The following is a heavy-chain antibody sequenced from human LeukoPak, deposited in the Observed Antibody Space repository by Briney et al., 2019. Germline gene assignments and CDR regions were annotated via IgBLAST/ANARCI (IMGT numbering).Heavy chain of an antibody. J-gene: IGHJ4*02. V-gene: IGHV3-49*04. CDR2: IRSKIYGGTP. Sequence: GGSLTLSCTVSGFTFGDYAMTWVRQAPGKGLEWVGFIRSKIYGGTPEYAASVKGRFTISRDDSKGIAYLQMNSLKTEDTAVYYCTRDQTPYYWGQGTLVTVSS. CDR3: TRDQTPYY. CDR1: GFTFGDYA.